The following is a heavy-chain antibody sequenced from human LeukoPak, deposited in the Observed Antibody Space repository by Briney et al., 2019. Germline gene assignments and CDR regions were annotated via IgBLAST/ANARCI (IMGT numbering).Heavy chain of an antibody. V-gene: IGHV3-30*03. CDR1: GRPFSSSI. D-gene: IGHD6-13*01. J-gene: IGHJ4*02. CDR3: ARDSGWWRFDF. CDR2: MSFDGSQ. Sequence: GGSLRLSCALSGRPFSSSIMHWVRQAPGKGLEWVAGMSFDGSQYYIDSVKGRFTISRDNGKNSLYLQMNSLRAEDTAVYYCARDSGWWRFDFWGQGTLVTVSS.